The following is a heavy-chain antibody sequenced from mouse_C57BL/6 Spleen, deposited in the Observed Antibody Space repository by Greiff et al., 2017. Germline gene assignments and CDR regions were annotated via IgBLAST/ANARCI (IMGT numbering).Heavy chain of an antibody. J-gene: IGHJ4*01. V-gene: IGHV1-80*01. CDR1: GYAFSSYW. D-gene: IGHD1-1*01. CDR3: ARSGDYGSSSYAMDY. CDR2: IYPGDGDT. Sequence: VQLQQSGAELVKPGASVKISCKASGYAFSSYWMNWVKQRPGKGLEWIGQIYPGDGDTNYNGKFKGKATLTADKSSSTAYMQLSSLTSEDSAVYFCARSGDYGSSSYAMDYWGQGASVTVSS.